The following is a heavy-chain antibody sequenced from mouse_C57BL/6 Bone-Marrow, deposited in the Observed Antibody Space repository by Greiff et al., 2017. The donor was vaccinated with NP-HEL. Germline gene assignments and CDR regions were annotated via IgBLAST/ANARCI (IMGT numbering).Heavy chain of an antibody. J-gene: IGHJ4*01. V-gene: IGHV1-55*01. CDR2: IYPGSGST. Sequence: QVQLQQPGAELVKPGASVKMSCKASGYTFTSYWITWVKQRPGQGLEWIGDIYPGSGSTNYNEKFKSKATLTVDTSSSTAYMQLSSLTSEDSAVYYGARTTVVAKDAMDYWGQGTSVTVSS. CDR1: GYTFTSYW. D-gene: IGHD1-1*01. CDR3: ARTTVVAKDAMDY.